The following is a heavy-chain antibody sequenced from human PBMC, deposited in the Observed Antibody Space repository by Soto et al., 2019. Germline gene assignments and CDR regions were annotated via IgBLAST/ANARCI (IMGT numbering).Heavy chain of an antibody. D-gene: IGHD2-21*02. CDR1: GGTFSSYA. J-gene: IGHJ6*02. Sequence: GASVKVSCKASGGTFSSYAISWVRQAPEQGLEWMGGIIPIFGTANYAQKFQGRVTITADESTSTAYMELSSLRSEDTAVYYCASMHCGGDCYSYYYYGMDVWGQGTTVTVSS. CDR2: IIPIFGTA. CDR3: ASMHCGGDCYSYYYYGMDV. V-gene: IGHV1-69*13.